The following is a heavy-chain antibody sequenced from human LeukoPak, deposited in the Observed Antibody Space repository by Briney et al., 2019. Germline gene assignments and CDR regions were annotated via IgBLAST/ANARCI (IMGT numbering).Heavy chain of an antibody. V-gene: IGHV3-48*02. D-gene: IGHD3-22*01. CDR3: ARGPYSYDSSGYYYKYY. J-gene: IGHJ4*02. CDR2: ISSSSSTI. Sequence: PGGSLRLSCAASGFTFSSYSTNWVRQAPGKGLEWVSYISSSSSTIYYADSVKGRFTISRDNAKNSLYLQMNSLRDEDTAVYYCARGPYSYDSSGYYYKYYWGQGTLVTVSS. CDR1: GFTFSSYS.